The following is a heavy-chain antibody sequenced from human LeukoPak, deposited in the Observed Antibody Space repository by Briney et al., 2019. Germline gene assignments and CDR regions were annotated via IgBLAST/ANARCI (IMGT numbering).Heavy chain of an antibody. J-gene: IGHJ4*02. D-gene: IGHD2-2*01. V-gene: IGHV3-21*01. CDR3: ARDERRYCSDSSCYPGDY. CDR2: ISRTSAYI. CDR1: GFTFSNYA. Sequence: GGSLRLSCAASGFTFSNYAMKWVRQAPGKGLEWVSAISRTSAYIYYPDSVKGRFTISRDNAQNSLHLQMDSLRVEDTAVYYCARDERRYCSDSSCYPGDYWGQGTLVTVSP.